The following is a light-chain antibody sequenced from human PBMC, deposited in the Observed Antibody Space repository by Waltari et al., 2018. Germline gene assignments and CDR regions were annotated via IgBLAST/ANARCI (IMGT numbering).Light chain of an antibody. CDR1: QSVSNN. CDR3: QQYNDWPRT. V-gene: IGKV3-15*01. J-gene: IGKJ1*01. Sequence: VMTQSPATLSVSLGERATLYCRASQSVSNNLAWYQQKPGQAPRLLIYRASTRATATPARFSGSGSGAEFTLTITSLQSEDFAVYYCQQYNDWPRTFGQGTKVEIK. CDR2: RAS.